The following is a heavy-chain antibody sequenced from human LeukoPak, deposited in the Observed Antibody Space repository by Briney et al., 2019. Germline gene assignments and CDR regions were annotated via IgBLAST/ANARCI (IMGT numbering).Heavy chain of an antibody. CDR2: INHSGGT. CDR3: AREVEYYDSSGYRPHAFDI. Sequence: PSETLSLTCAVYGGSFSGYYWSWIRQPPGKGLEWIGEINHSGGTAYNPSLRSRVTISVDTSKNQFSLKVNSVTAADTAVYYCAREVEYYDSSGYRPHAFDIWGQGTLVTVSS. CDR1: GGSFSGYY. V-gene: IGHV4-34*01. J-gene: IGHJ3*02. D-gene: IGHD3-22*01.